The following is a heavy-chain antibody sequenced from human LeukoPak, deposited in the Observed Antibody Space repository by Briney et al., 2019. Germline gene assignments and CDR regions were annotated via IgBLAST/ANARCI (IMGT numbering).Heavy chain of an antibody. J-gene: IGHJ4*02. CDR3: AREGTTVTRYFDY. CDR1: GFTFSTYN. Sequence: PGGSLRLSCAASGFTFSTYNMNWVRQAPGKGLEWVSYISSGSVTIHYADSVKGRFTISRDNARNSLYLQMNSLRAEDTAVYYCAREGTTVTRYFDYWGQGTLVTVSS. D-gene: IGHD4-17*01. CDR2: ISSGSVTI. V-gene: IGHV3-48*04.